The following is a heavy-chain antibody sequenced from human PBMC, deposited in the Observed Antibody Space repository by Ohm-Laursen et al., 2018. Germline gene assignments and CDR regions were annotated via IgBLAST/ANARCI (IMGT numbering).Heavy chain of an antibody. J-gene: IGHJ6*02. CDR2: ISWDSDDK. V-gene: IGHV3-21*06. CDR1: GFTFSSYW. Sequence: SLRLSCAASGFTFSSYWMHWVRQAPGKGLEWVSGISWDSDDKHYVDSVKGRFTISRDNANNSVYLQMNSLRVEDTAVYYCARTFRDYYYYGMDVWGQGTTVTVSS. D-gene: IGHD3-10*01. CDR3: ARTFRDYYYYGMDV.